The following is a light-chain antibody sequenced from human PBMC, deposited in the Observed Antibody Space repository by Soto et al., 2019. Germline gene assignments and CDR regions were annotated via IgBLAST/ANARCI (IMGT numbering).Light chain of an antibody. CDR3: HQYYNRPPWT. CDR2: ATS. Sequence: EIVMTQSPVTLSVSPGERATLFCRASQSVSINLAWYQQKPGQAPRLLVFATSARATGVPDRFRGSRSGTDFTLTISSLQPEDSATYYCHQYYNRPPWTFGQGTKVDIK. J-gene: IGKJ1*01. V-gene: IGKV3-15*01. CDR1: QSVSIN.